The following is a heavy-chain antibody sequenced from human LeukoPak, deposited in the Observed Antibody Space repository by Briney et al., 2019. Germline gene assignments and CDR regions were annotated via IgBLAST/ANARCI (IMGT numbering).Heavy chain of an antibody. V-gene: IGHV4-61*01. Sequence: SETLSLTCTVSGGSISISSYYWSWIRQSPGKGLEWIGYVFYSGKTDYSPSLRSRVSMSVDTSKNQFSLKVTSVTAADTAVYYYARDTNLRDSFDIWGQGTMVTVSS. CDR3: ARDTNLRDSFDI. D-gene: IGHD2-8*01. CDR1: GGSISISSYY. CDR2: VFYSGKT. J-gene: IGHJ3*02.